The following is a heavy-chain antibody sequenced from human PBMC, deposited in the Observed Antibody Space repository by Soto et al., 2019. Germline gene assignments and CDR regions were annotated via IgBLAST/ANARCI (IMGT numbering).Heavy chain of an antibody. D-gene: IGHD3-9*01. V-gene: IGHV4-34*01. CDR1: GGSFIDYS. J-gene: IGHJ4*02. CDR2: INHSGSA. CDR3: ARHRPLTGFSVDY. Sequence: PSETLSLTCAVYGGSFIDYSWGWIRQSPGTGLERIGEINHSGSANYNPSIKSRVTISVDTSKNKFSLKLNSVTAADSAVYYCARHRPLTGFSVDYWGQGTLVTVAS.